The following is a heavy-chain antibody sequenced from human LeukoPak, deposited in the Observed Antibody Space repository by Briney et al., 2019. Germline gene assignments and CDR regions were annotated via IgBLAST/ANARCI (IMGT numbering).Heavy chain of an antibody. D-gene: IGHD5-12*01. Sequence: SETLSLTCTVSGGSISSSSYYWGWIRQPPGKGLEWIGSIYYSGSTYYNPSLKSRVTISVDTSKNQFSLKLSSVTAADTAVYYCARVVQEKRIGGYDYDQRRAAEYFQHWGQGTLVTVSS. CDR1: GGSISSSSYY. CDR2: IYYSGST. V-gene: IGHV4-39*01. J-gene: IGHJ1*01. CDR3: ARVVQEKRIGGYDYDQRRAAEYFQH.